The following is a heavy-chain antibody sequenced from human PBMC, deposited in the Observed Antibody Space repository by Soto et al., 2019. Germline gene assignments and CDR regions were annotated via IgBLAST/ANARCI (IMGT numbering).Heavy chain of an antibody. CDR2: IWYDGSNK. V-gene: IGHV3-33*01. Sequence: XVSLRLSCAASGFTSSSYGMHGVRQAPGKGLEWVAVIWYDGSNKYYADSVKGRFTISRDNSKNTLYLQMNSLRAEDTAVYYCATDLTPESYYSYGMDVWGQGTTVTVSS. CDR3: ATDLTPESYYSYGMDV. CDR1: GFTSSSYG. J-gene: IGHJ6*02.